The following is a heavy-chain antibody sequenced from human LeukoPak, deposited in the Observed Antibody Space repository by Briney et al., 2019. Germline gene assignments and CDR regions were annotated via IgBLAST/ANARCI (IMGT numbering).Heavy chain of an antibody. V-gene: IGHV3-33*01. CDR1: GFIFNSYG. J-gene: IGHJ4*02. D-gene: IGHD3-10*01. Sequence: PGKSLRLSCAASGFIFNSYGMHWVRQAPGKGLEWVAVTWYDGSKRYHAESVKGRFTISRDNSKNTLYLQMNSLRVEDTAVCYCARDRGHYNSGSILDYWGQGTQVTVSS. CDR3: ARDRGHYNSGSILDY. CDR2: TWYDGSKR.